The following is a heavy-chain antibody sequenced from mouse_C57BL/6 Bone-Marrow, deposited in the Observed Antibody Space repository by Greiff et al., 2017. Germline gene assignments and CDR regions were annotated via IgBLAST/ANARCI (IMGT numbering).Heavy chain of an antibody. CDR2: IYPTSGRT. J-gene: IGHJ4*01. D-gene: IGHD1-1*01. CDR1: GYTFTSYW. CDR3: ARDYYGSDYYAMDY. V-gene: IGHV1-55*01. Sequence: QVQLQQPGAELVKPGASVKMSCKASGYTFTSYWITWVKQRPGQGLEWIGDIYPTSGRTNYNEKFKSKAILTVDTSSNTAYMQLSSLTSEDSAVYYCARDYYGSDYYAMDYWGQGTSVTVSS.